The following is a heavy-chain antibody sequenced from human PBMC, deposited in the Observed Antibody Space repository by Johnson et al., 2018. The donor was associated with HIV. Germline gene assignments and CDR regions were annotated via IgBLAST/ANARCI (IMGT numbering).Heavy chain of an antibody. CDR2: IDTEGSGT. J-gene: IGHJ3*02. Sequence: VQLVESGGRLVQPGGSLRLSCAASGFSFSTYWMHWVRRVPGKGLVWVSRIDTEGSGTTYADSVKGRFTISRDNAKNTVYLQMISLRAEDMAVYYCARAERSSSGVDAFDIWGQGTMVTVSS. V-gene: IGHV3-74*03. CDR3: ARAERSSSGVDAFDI. D-gene: IGHD6-6*01. CDR1: GFSFSTYW.